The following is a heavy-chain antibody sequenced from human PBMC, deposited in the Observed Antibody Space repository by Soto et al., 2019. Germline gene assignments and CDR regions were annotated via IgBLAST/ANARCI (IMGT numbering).Heavy chain of an antibody. V-gene: IGHV3-7*03. D-gene: IGHD6-13*01. CDR3: ARDAPGIAAAGTFY. Sequence: EVQLVESGGGLVQPGGALRLSCAASGFTFSSYWMSWVRQAPGQGLEWVANIKQDGSEKYYVDSVKGRFTISRDNAKNSLYLQMNSLRAEDTAVYYCARDAPGIAAAGTFYWGQGTLVTVSS. CDR1: GFTFSSYW. CDR2: IKQDGSEK. J-gene: IGHJ4*02.